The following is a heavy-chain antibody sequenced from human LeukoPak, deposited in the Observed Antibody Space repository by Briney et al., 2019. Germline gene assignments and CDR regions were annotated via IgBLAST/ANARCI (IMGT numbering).Heavy chain of an antibody. CDR3: ARDGTMYSSGWTGSYFDY. CDR2: IWYDGSNK. Sequence: GGSLRLSCAASGFTFSTFAMNWVRQAPGKGLEWVAVIWYDGSNKYYADSVKGRFTISRDNSKNTLYLQMNSLRAEDTAVYYCARDGTMYSSGWTGSYFDYWGQGTLVTVSS. V-gene: IGHV3-30*04. D-gene: IGHD6-19*01. CDR1: GFTFSTFA. J-gene: IGHJ4*02.